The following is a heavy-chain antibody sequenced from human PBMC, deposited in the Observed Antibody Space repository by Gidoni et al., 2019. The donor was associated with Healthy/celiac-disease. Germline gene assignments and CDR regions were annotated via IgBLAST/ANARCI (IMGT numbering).Heavy chain of an antibody. D-gene: IGHD6-13*01. CDR3: ARPPQQLNNWFDP. CDR1: GFTFSSYA. J-gene: IGHJ5*02. Sequence: QVQLVESGGGVVQPGRSLRLSCAASGFTFSSYAMHWVRQAPGKGLEWVAVISYDGSNKYYADSVKGRFTISRDNSKNTLYLQMNSLRAEDTAVYYCARPPQQLNNWFDPWGQGTLVTVSS. CDR2: ISYDGSNK. V-gene: IGHV3-30-3*01.